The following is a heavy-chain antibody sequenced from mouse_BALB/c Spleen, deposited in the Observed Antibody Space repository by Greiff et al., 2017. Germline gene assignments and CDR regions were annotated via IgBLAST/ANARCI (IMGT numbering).Heavy chain of an antibody. D-gene: IGHD1-3*01. CDR3: AREGKDYAMDY. CDR2: ISYSGST. Sequence: EVQLQESGPGLVKPSQSLSLTCTVTGYSITSDYAWNWIRQFPGNKLEWMGYISYSGSTSYNPSLKSRISITRDTSKNQFFLQLNSVTTEDTATYYCAREGKDYAMDYWGQGTSVTVSS. V-gene: IGHV3-2*02. CDR1: GYSITSDYA. J-gene: IGHJ4*01.